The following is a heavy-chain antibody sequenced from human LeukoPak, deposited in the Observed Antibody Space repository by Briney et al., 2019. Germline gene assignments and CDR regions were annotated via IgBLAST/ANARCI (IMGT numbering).Heavy chain of an antibody. Sequence: ASVKVSCKASGYSFTVYYIHWVRQAPGQGLEWMGWINPNNGGTNFAQMFQGRVTMTRDTSISTAYMELSRLRSDDTAIYYCAKDQNTGYANNWFDPWGQGTLVTVSS. V-gene: IGHV1-2*02. CDR2: INPNNGGT. CDR3: AKDQNTGYANNWFDP. D-gene: IGHD5-12*01. CDR1: GYSFTVYY. J-gene: IGHJ5*02.